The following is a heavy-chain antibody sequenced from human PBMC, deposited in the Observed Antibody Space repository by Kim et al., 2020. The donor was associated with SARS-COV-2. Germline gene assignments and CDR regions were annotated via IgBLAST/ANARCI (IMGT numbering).Heavy chain of an antibody. V-gene: IGHV3-53*01. CDR1: GFTVSSNY. J-gene: IGHJ5*02. CDR3: SRAGSAAYNWFDP. CDR2: ICSGGST. Sequence: GGSLRLSCAASGFTVSSNYMSWVRQAPGKGLEWVSVICSGGSTYYTDSVKGRCTISRDNSKNTRYLQMNSLIAEDTAVYYCSRAGSAAYNWFDPWGQGTL. D-gene: IGHD3-10*01.